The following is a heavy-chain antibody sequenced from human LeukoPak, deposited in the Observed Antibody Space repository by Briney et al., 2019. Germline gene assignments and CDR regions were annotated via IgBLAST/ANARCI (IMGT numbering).Heavy chain of an antibody. CDR1: GFTFSSYW. Sequence: GGSLRLSCAASGFTFSSYWMSWVRQAPGKGLEWEANIKQDGSEKYYVDSVKGGFTISRDNAKNSLYLQMNSLRAEDTAVYYCAREGYYDSSGYYRWGQGTLVTVSS. CDR3: AREGYYDSSGYYR. D-gene: IGHD3-22*01. V-gene: IGHV3-7*01. J-gene: IGHJ4*02. CDR2: IKQDGSEK.